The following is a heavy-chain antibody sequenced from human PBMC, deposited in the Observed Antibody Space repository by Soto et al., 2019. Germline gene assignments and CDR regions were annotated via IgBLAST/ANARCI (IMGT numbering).Heavy chain of an antibody. CDR3: ARDQGVVVTADNWFDP. J-gene: IGHJ5*02. CDR1: GGSITDYS. D-gene: IGHD2-21*02. Sequence: LSLTCTVSGGSITDYSWVWIRQPAGKGLEWIGRIFSSGSTNYDPSLKGRITMPLDTSKNQFSLKLNSATATDTAVYFCARDQGVVVTADNWFDPWGQGILVTVSS. CDR2: IFSSGST. V-gene: IGHV4-4*07.